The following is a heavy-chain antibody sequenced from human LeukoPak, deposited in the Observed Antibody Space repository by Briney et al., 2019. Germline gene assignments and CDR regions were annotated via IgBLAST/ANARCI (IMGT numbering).Heavy chain of an antibody. V-gene: IGHV4-59*01. CDR1: GGSISSYY. CDR2: IYYSGST. Sequence: PSETVSLTCTVSGGSISSYYWSWIRQPPGKGLEWIGYIYYSGSTNYNPSLKSRVTISVDTSKNQFSLKLSSVTAADTAVYYCARANWGSGVDYWGQGTLVTVSS. CDR3: ARANWGSGVDY. D-gene: IGHD7-27*01. J-gene: IGHJ4*02.